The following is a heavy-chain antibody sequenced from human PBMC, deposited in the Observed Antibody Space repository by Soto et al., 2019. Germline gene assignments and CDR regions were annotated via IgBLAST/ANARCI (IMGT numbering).Heavy chain of an antibody. CDR2: IIPIFGTA. J-gene: IGHJ4*02. D-gene: IGHD3-22*01. CDR3: ARDSSGYYLGQRREYYFDY. V-gene: IGHV1-69*13. Sequence: ASVKVSCKASGYTFTYRYLHWVRQAPGQVLEWMGGIIPIFGTANYAQKFQGRVTTTADESTSTAYMELSSLRSEDTAVYYCARDSSGYYLGQRREYYFDYWGQGTLVTVSS. CDR1: GYTFTYRY.